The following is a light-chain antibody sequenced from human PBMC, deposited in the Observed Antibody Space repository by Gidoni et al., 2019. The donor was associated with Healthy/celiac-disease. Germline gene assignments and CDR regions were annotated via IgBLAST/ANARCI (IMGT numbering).Light chain of an antibody. CDR1: QGISSY. CDR2: AAS. V-gene: IGKV1-8*01. Sequence: AIRMTQSPSSFSASTGDRVTITCRASQGISSYLAWYQQKPGKAPKLLIYAASTLQSGVPSRFSGSGSGTDFTLTISCLQSEDFATYYCQQYYSYPPMYTFXXXTKLEIK. CDR3: QQYYSYPPMYT. J-gene: IGKJ2*01.